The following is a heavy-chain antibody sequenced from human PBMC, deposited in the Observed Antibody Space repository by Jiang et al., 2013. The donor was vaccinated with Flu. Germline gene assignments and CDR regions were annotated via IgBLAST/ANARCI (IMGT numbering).Heavy chain of an antibody. V-gene: IGHV1-69*01. Sequence: SGAEVKKPGSSVKVSCKASGGTFSSYAISWVRQAPGQGLEWMGGIIPIFGTANYAQKFQGRVTITADESTSTAYMELSSLRSEDTAVYYCARFGAGATMIPKPLEDDTNDYWGQGTLVTVSS. CDR1: GGTFSSYA. J-gene: IGHJ4*02. CDR3: ARFGAGATMIPKPLEDDTNDY. D-gene: IGHD3-22*01. CDR2: IIPIFGTA.